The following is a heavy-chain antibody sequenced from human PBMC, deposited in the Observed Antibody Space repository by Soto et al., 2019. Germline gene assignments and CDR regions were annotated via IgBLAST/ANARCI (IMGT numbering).Heavy chain of an antibody. CDR3: TRNLSVAGPDY. CDR2: INGDGSEK. J-gene: IGHJ4*02. Sequence: LRLSCAASGFTFSTYWMSWVRQAPGKGLEWVANINGDGSEKYYVDSVKGRFTISRDNAKNSLYLQMNSLRAEDTAMYYCTRNLSVAGPDYWGQGTLVTVSS. V-gene: IGHV3-7*03. D-gene: IGHD6-19*01. CDR1: GFTFSTYW.